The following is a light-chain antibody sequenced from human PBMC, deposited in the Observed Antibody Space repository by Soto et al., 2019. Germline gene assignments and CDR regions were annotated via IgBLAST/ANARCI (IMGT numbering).Light chain of an antibody. V-gene: IGKV3-11*01. CDR3: QQHTYAPPII. J-gene: IGKJ5*01. Sequence: VLTQSPATLSLSPGERATLSCRASQSIHTSLAWYQQKPGQPPRLVVYDSTLRANGVPDRFGGSRSGTECTLYSNSLSPDNFALDYCQQHTYAPPIIIRQGTRLEIK. CDR2: DST. CDR1: QSIHTS.